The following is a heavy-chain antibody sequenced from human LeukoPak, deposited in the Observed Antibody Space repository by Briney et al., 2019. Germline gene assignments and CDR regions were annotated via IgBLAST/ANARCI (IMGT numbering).Heavy chain of an antibody. D-gene: IGHD3-22*01. CDR3: ARTYYYDSSGYSGRGQDTGYYFDY. J-gene: IGHJ4*02. Sequence: GGFLRLSCAASGFTFSSYSMNWVRQAPGKGLEWVSGINWNGGSTGYADSVKGRFTISRDNAKNSLYLQMNSLRAEDTALYYCARTYYYDSSGYSGRGQDTGYYFDYWGQGTLVTVSS. CDR2: INWNGGST. V-gene: IGHV3-20*04. CDR1: GFTFSSYS.